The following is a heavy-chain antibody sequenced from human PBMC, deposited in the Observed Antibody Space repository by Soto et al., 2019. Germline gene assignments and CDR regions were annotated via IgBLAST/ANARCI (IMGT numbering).Heavy chain of an antibody. CDR2: IYYSGST. V-gene: IGHV4-31*03. D-gene: IGHD4-4*01. CDR1: GGSISSGGYY. J-gene: IGHJ6*03. Sequence: SETLSLTCTVSGGSISSGGYYWSWIRQHPGKGLEWIGYIYYSGSTYYNPSLKSRVTISVDTSKNQFSLKLSSVTAADTAVYYCAREGVVTTFPPHTYYYYYYMDVWGKGTTVTSP. CDR3: AREGVVTTFPPHTYYYYYYMDV.